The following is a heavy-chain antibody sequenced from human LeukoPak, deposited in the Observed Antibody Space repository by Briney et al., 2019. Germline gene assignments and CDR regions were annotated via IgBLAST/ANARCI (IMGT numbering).Heavy chain of an antibody. D-gene: IGHD3-10*01. CDR1: GYSISSGHY. V-gene: IGHV4-38-2*02. CDR3: ARRRSGSYYRDKVFDY. J-gene: IGHJ4*02. Sequence: SETLSLTCTVSGYSISSGHYWGWIRQPPGKGLEWIGSMYHSGSTYYNPPLKSRVTISEDTSKNQFSLKLSSVTAADTAVYYCARRRSGSYYRDKVFDYWGQGTLVTVSS. CDR2: MYHSGST.